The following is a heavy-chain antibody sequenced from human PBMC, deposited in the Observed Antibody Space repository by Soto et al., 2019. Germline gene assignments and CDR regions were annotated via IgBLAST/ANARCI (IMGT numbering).Heavy chain of an antibody. D-gene: IGHD6-6*01. V-gene: IGHV4-31*03. J-gene: IGHJ5*02. Sequence: SETLSLTCTVSGGSISSGGYYWSWIRQHPGKGLEWIGYIYYSGSTYYNPSLKSRVTISVDTSKNQFSLKLSSVTAADTAVYYCARGGKRYSSSLTWFDPWGQGALVTVSS. CDR1: GGSISSGGYY. CDR2: IYYSGST. CDR3: ARGGKRYSSSLTWFDP.